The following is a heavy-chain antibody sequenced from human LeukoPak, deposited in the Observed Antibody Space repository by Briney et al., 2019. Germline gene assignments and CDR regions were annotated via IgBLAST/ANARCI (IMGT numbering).Heavy chain of an antibody. CDR2: ISGSGGST. CDR3: AKSPRKLLWFGELPEDYFDY. V-gene: IGHV3-23*01. D-gene: IGHD3-10*01. CDR1: GFTFSSYA. Sequence: GGSLRLSCAASGFTFSSYAMSWVRQAPGKGLEWVSAISGSGGSTYYADSVKGRFTISRDNSKNTLYLQMNSLRAEDTAVYYCAKSPRKLLWFGELPEDYFDYWGQGTLVTVSS. J-gene: IGHJ4*02.